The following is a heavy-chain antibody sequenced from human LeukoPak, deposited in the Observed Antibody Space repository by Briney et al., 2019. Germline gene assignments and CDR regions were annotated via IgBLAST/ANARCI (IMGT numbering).Heavy chain of an antibody. CDR3: ARVAVNGYYYYYMDV. CDR2: IYYSGST. Sequence: SETLSLTCTVSGGSISSYYWSWIRQPPGKGLEWIGYIYYSGSTNYNPSLKSRVTISVDTSKNQFSLKLSSVTAADTAVYYCARVAVNGYYYYYMDVWGKGTTVTISS. D-gene: IGHD4-17*01. J-gene: IGHJ6*03. V-gene: IGHV4-59*01. CDR1: GGSISSYY.